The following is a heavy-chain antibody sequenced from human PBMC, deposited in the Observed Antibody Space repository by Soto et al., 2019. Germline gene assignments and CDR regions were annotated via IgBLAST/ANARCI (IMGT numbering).Heavy chain of an antibody. CDR2: INPSGGST. CDR1: GYTFTSYY. CDR3: AREGYGDEVRYFDL. Sequence: QVQLVQSGAEVKKPGASVKVSCKASGYTFTSYYMHWVRQAPGQGLEWMGIINPSGGSTRYAQKVQGRITMARDTSPSTVYMWLSSLRSEDTAVYYCAREGYGDEVRYFDLWGRGTLVTLSS. V-gene: IGHV1-46*01. J-gene: IGHJ2*01. D-gene: IGHD4-17*01.